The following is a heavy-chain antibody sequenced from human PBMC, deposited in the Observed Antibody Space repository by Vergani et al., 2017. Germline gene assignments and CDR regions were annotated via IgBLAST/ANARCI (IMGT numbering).Heavy chain of an antibody. V-gene: IGHV1-46*02. CDR2: LNPTTGHT. D-gene: IGHD2-21*01. J-gene: IGHJ5*02. CDR3: ARSIGYCAGATCRAYYFDH. CDR1: GYIFKNYY. Sequence: VQLVQSGAEVRKPGASVTVSCTASGYIFKNYYIHWLRQAPGQAFEWMGILNPTTGHTTSAQKFMGRVDMTRDPSTDTSTRTVQMTLSSLRSEDTAVYYVARSIGYCAGATCRAYYFDHWGQGTRVTVSS.